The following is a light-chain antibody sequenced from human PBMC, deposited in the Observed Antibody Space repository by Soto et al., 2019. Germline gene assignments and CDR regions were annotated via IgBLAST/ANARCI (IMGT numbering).Light chain of an antibody. J-gene: IGLJ2*01. CDR2: EVS. CDR1: SSDVVTYKY. Sequence: QSALTHPASGAGSPGQSIAISCTGTSSDVVTYKYVSWYQQHPGKAPKLMIYEVSIWPSGVSDRFSGSKSGNTASLTISGLRPEDEAYYYCCSYAGSTTRVVFGGGTKLTVL. V-gene: IGLV2-14*01. CDR3: CSYAGSTTRVV.